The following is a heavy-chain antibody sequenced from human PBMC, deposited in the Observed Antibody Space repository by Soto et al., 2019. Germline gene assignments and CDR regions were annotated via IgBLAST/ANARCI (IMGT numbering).Heavy chain of an antibody. J-gene: IGHJ1*01. D-gene: IGHD2-21*01. V-gene: IGHV4-39*01. CDR3: ARQTGYCGGDCYPEYFQH. Sequence: QLQLQESGPGLVKPSETLSLTCTVSGGSISSSSYYWGWIRQPPGKGLEWIGSIYYSGSTYYNPSLKIRVTISVDTSKNQFSLKLSSVTAADTAVYYCARQTGYCGGDCYPEYFQHWGQGTLVTVSS. CDR2: IYYSGST. CDR1: GGSISSSSYY.